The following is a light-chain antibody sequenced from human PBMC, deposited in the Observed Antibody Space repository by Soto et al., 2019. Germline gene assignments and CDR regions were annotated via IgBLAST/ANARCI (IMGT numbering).Light chain of an antibody. CDR2: EVS. CDR1: SSDVGGYNY. J-gene: IGLJ1*01. V-gene: IGLV2-14*01. CDR3: SSYTSSSILYV. Sequence: VLTQPASVSGSPGQSITISCTGTSSDVGGYNYVSWYQQHPGKAPKPMIYEVSNRPSGVSNRFSGSKSGNTASLTISGLQAEDEADYYCSSYTSSSILYVFGTGTKVTVL.